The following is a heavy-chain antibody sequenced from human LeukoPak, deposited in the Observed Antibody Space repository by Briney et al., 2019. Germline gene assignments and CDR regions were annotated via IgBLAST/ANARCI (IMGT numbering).Heavy chain of an antibody. D-gene: IGHD2-2*01. J-gene: IGHJ5*02. V-gene: IGHV4-59*12. CDR1: GGSISSYY. Sequence: SETLSLTCTVSGGSISSYYWSWIRQPPGKGLEWIGYIYCSGTTNYSPSLKSRVTISVDTSKNQFSLKLSSVTAADTAVYYCARGAQGGYCSSTSCYEYNWFDPWGQGTLVTVSS. CDR3: ARGAQGGYCSSTSCYEYNWFDP. CDR2: IYCSGTT.